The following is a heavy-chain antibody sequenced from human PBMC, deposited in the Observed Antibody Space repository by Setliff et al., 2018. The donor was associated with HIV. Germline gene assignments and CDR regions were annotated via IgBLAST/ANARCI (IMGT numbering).Heavy chain of an antibody. V-gene: IGHV4-34*01. J-gene: IGHJ4*02. CDR3: ARGRDCGYDYFDY. D-gene: IGHD5-12*01. Sequence: SETLSLTCAVYGGSFSNYYWSWIRQIPGKGLEWIGEVVEEGHTNYNPSLKSRVTISVDTSKKQFSLKVASVTAADTGVYFCARGRDCGYDYFDYWGPGILVTVSS. CDR1: GGSFSNYY. CDR2: VVEEGHT.